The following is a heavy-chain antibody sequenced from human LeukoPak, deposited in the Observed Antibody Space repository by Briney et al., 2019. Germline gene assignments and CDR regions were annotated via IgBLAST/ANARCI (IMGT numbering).Heavy chain of an antibody. CDR1: GFTFSSYG. Sequence: PGGSLRLSCAASGFTFSSYGMHWVCQAPGKGLEWVAFIRYDGSNKYYADSVKGRFTISRDSSKNTLFLQMNRLRPEDAAVYYCAKAPVTTCRGAFCYPFDYWGLGTLVTVSS. J-gene: IGHJ4*02. D-gene: IGHD2-15*01. CDR2: IRYDGSNK. V-gene: IGHV3-30*02. CDR3: AKAPVTTCRGAFCYPFDY.